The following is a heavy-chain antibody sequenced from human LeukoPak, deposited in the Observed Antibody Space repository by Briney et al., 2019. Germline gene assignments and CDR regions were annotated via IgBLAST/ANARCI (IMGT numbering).Heavy chain of an antibody. J-gene: IGHJ6*04. Sequence: GGSLRLSCAASGFTFSIYGMHWVRQAPGKGLEWVAFIRYDETNKYYADSVKGRFTISRDNSNNTLYLQMNSLRTEDTAVYYCAKDRSTSLMDVWGKGTTVTVSS. CDR3: AKDRSTSLMDV. CDR1: GFTFSIYG. D-gene: IGHD2-2*01. V-gene: IGHV3-30*02. CDR2: IRYDETNK.